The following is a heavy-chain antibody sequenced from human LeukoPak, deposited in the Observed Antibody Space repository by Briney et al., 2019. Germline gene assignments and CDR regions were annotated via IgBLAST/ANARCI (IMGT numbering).Heavy chain of an antibody. CDR1: GFTFSSYD. D-gene: IGHD3-3*01. J-gene: IGHJ4*02. CDR2: ISGGGVTT. V-gene: IGHV3-23*01. Sequence: GGSLRLSCAASGFTFSSYDMSWVSQAPGGWLEWVSSISGGGVTTYYADSVKGRFTISRDNSKNTLYLQMNSLRAEDTAVYYCAKDASYYDFWSGYSQSFFDYWGQGTLVTASS. CDR3: AKDASYYDFWSGYSQSFFDY.